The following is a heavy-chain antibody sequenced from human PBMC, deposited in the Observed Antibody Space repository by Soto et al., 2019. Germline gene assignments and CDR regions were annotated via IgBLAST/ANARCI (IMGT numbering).Heavy chain of an antibody. J-gene: IGHJ4*02. D-gene: IGHD3-10*01. CDR2: INPNSGNI. CDR1: GNTFTSYD. Sequence: ASVQVSCKASGNTFTSYDINWVRQATGHGLEWMGWINPNSGNIGYAQKFQGRVTMTRDTAIRTAYMEVSRLRSDDTAVYYCARGRASGSYYLLDYWGQGTLVTVSS. CDR3: ARGRASGSYYLLDY. V-gene: IGHV1-8*01.